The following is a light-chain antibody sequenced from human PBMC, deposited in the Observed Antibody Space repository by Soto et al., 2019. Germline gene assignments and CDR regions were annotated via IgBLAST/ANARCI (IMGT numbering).Light chain of an antibody. CDR1: QSIRNY. J-gene: IGKJ1*01. CDR2: ATS. Sequence: DIQMTQSPSSLSASVGDRVTITCRASQSIRNYLNWYQQKPGKAPKLLIYATSSLQSGVPSRFSGSGSGTDFTLTISSLQPEDFATYYCQQSYSMWTFGQGTKVEVK. V-gene: IGKV1-39*01. CDR3: QQSYSMWT.